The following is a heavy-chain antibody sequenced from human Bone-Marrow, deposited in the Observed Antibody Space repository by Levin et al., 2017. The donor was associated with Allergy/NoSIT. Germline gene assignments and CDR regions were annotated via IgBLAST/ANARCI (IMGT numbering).Heavy chain of an antibody. V-gene: IGHV3-30*18. CDR3: AKDDLWGSYRYSHFDD. Sequence: TGGSLRLSCAASGFTFSSYAMHWVRQAPGKGLEWVAVVSYDGNHKYYADSVKGRFTISRDNSKNTLYLQMNSLRAEDTAVYFCAKDDLWGSYRYSHFDDWGQGTLVTVSS. D-gene: IGHD3-16*02. CDR1: GFTFSSYA. CDR2: VSYDGNHK. J-gene: IGHJ4*02.